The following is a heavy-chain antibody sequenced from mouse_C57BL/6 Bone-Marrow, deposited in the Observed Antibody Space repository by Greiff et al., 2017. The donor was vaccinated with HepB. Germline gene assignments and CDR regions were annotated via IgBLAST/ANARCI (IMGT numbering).Heavy chain of an antibody. V-gene: IGHV3-1*01. CDR2: ISYSGST. CDR1: GYSITSGYD. CDR3: ARGEYLHFDY. J-gene: IGHJ2*01. Sequence: EVQGVESGPGMVKPSQSLSLTCTVTGYSITSGYDWHWIRHFPGNKLEWMGYISYSGSTNYNPSLKSRISITHDTSKNHFFLKLNSVTTEDTATYYCARGEYLHFDYWGQGTTLTVSS. D-gene: IGHD2-10*02.